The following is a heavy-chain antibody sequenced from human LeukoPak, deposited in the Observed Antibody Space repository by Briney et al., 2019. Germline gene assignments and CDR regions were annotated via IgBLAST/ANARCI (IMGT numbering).Heavy chain of an antibody. Sequence: GGSLRLSFAASGFPFSSYWMHWVRPVPGKGLVWVSHINRDGSRTSYADSVKGRFTISRDNAKNTLFLQMNSLRAEDTAVYYCARGEYYYGSGSYSDAFDIWGQGTMVTVS. CDR1: GFPFSSYW. D-gene: IGHD3-10*01. V-gene: IGHV3-74*01. CDR3: ARGEYYYGSGSYSDAFDI. J-gene: IGHJ3*02. CDR2: INRDGSRT.